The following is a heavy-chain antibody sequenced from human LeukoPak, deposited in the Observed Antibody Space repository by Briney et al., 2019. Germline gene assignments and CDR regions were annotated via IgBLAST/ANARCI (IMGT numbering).Heavy chain of an antibody. D-gene: IGHD3-10*01. CDR2: ISSSGSTI. CDR3: AENYENLGF. V-gene: IGHV3-48*03. CDR1: GFTFSSYE. Sequence: PGGSLRLSCAASGFTFSSYEMNWVRQAPGKGLEWVSYISSSGSTIYYADSVKGRFTFSRDNAKNSLYLQMNSLRAEDTAVYYCAENYENLGFGGQGTLVTVSS. J-gene: IGHJ4*02.